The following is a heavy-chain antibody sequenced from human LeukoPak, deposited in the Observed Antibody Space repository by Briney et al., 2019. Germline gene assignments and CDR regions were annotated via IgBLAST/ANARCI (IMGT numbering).Heavy chain of an antibody. CDR2: INGADTGT. J-gene: IGHJ4*02. V-gene: IGHV3-23*01. CDR3: AKWAGMGELLDY. CDR1: GFTFTTYA. Sequence: GGSLRLSCAASGFTFTTYAMTWVRQAPGKGLELVSSINGADTGTNYADSVKGRFTISRDNSRNTLYLQMNSLREEDTAVYYCAKWAGMGELLDYWGQGTLVTVSS. D-gene: IGHD1-26*01.